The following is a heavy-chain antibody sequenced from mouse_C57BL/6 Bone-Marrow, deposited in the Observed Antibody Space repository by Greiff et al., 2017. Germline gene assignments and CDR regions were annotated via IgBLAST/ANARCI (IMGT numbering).Heavy chain of an antibody. Sequence: EVHLVESGGGLVQPGGSLKLSCAASGFTFSDYYMYWVRQTPEKRLEWVAYISNGGGSTYYPDTVKGRFTISRDNAKNTLYLQMSRLKSEDTAMYYCARHRGRALGGFAYWGQGTLVTVSA. J-gene: IGHJ3*01. CDR2: ISNGGGST. D-gene: IGHD3-3*01. CDR3: ARHRGRALGGFAY. V-gene: IGHV5-12*01. CDR1: GFTFSDYY.